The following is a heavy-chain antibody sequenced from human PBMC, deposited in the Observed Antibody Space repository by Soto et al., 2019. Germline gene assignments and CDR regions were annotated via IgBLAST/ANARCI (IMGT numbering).Heavy chain of an antibody. J-gene: IGHJ4*02. D-gene: IGHD4-17*01. CDR1: GGSITSCDYY. CDR3: ASGSTVINTLDF. CDR2: NYYGGST. Sequence: QVQLQESGPGLVKPSQTLSLTCTVSGGSITSCDYYWSWIRQPPGKGLEWVGYNYYGGSTYYNPSLESRITISLDTAKNQFSLELTSVTAADTAVYYCASGSTVINTLDFWGQGTLVTVSS. V-gene: IGHV4-30-4*01.